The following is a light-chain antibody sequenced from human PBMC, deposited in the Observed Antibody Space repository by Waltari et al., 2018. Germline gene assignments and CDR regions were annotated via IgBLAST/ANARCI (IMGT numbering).Light chain of an antibody. V-gene: IGKV3-20*01. CDR2: DAS. J-gene: IGKJ1*01. CDR3: QKYVSLPAT. Sequence: EIVLTQSPGTLSLSPGERATLSCRASQSVGRSLAWYQQKPGQAPRLLIYDASSRATGIPDRFSGGGSGTDFSLTISILEPEDFAIYYCQKYVSLPATFGQGTKVEIK. CDR1: QSVGRS.